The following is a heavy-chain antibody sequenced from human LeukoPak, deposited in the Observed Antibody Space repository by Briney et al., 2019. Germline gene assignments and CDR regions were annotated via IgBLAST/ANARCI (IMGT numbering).Heavy chain of an antibody. D-gene: IGHD1-1*01. Sequence: GGSLRLSCAASGFTFSSYAMHWVRQAPGKGLEWVAVISYDGSNKYYADSVKGRFTISRDNSKNTLYLQMNSLRAEDTAVYYCAKSEKWNDYWGQGTLVTVSS. CDR1: GFTFSSYA. V-gene: IGHV3-30*04. CDR2: ISYDGSNK. CDR3: AKSEKWNDY. J-gene: IGHJ4*02.